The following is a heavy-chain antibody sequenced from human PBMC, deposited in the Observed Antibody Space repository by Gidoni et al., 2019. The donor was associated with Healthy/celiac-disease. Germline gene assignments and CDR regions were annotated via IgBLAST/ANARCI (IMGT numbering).Heavy chain of an antibody. CDR2: INHSGST. J-gene: IGHJ4*02. D-gene: IGHD6-13*01. CDR1: GGSFSGYY. V-gene: IGHV4-34*01. CDR3: ASDFRRRGSSWYPVFRG. Sequence: QVQLQQWGAGLLKPSETLSLTCAVYGGSFSGYYWSWIRQPPGKGLEWIGEINHSGSTNYNPSLKSRVTISVDTSKNQFSLKLSSVTAADTAVYYCASDFRRRGSSWYPVFRGWGQGTLVTVSS.